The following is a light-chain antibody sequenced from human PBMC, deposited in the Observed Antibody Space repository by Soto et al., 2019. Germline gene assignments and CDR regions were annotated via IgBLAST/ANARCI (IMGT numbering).Light chain of an antibody. J-gene: IGLJ2*01. Sequence: QCVLTQPPSVSGAPGPGVTISRTGTSSNIGVGYDVHWYQQLPGTSPKLLIDGNSNRPSGAPDRFSGSKSGTSASLDITGLQGEDEAASYGPVYDSSLSGVVFGGVTNQTVL. CDR2: GNS. CDR3: PVYDSSLSGVV. CDR1: SSNIGVGYD. V-gene: IGLV1-40*01.